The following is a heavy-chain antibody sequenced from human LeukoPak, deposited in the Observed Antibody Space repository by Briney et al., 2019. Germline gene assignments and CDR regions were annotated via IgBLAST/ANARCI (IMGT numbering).Heavy chain of an antibody. CDR3: ANTGYYSIADAFDI. J-gene: IGHJ3*02. D-gene: IGHD3-22*01. V-gene: IGHV3-9*01. CDR1: GFTFDDYA. Sequence: PGRSLRLSCAASGFTFDDYAMHWVRQAQGKGLEWVSGISWNSGSIGYADSVKGRFTISRDNAKNSLYLQMNSLRAEDTALYYCANTGYYSIADAFDIWGQGTMVTVSS. CDR2: ISWNSGSI.